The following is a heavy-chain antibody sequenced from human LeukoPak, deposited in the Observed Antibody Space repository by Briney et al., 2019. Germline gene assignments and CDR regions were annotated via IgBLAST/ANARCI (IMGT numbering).Heavy chain of an antibody. CDR1: GGSITSYY. CDR3: VRSKSGAYGWFDP. D-gene: IGHD2-15*01. J-gene: IGHJ5*02. CDR2: IYYSGTT. Sequence: PSETLSLTCTISGGSITSYYWSWIRQPPGTGLEWIGYIYYSGTTNYNPSLKSRVTISLDTSKNQFSLKVNSVTAADTAVYYCVRSKSGAYGWFDPWGQGTLVTVSS. V-gene: IGHV4-59*01.